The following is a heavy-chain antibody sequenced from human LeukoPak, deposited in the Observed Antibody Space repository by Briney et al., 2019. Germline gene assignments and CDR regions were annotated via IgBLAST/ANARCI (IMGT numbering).Heavy chain of an antibody. D-gene: IGHD5-12*01. CDR1: GYIFTSSA. V-gene: IGHV1-18*01. J-gene: IGHJ4*02. CDR3: ARALGGYDYGD. CDR2: ISAYNGNT. Sequence: ASVKVSCKASGYIFTSSAISWVRQAPGQGLEWMGWISAYNGNTNYAQKLQGRVTMTTDTSTSTAYMELRSLRSDDTAVYYCARALGGYDYGDWGQGTLVTVSS.